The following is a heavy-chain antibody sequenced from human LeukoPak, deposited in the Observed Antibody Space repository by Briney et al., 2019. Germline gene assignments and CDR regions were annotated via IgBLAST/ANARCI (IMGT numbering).Heavy chain of an antibody. CDR1: GYTFTSYG. Sequence: ASVKVSCKASGYTFTSYGISWVRQAPGQGLEWMGWINTNTGNPTYAQGFTGRFVFSLDTSVSTAYLQISSLKAEDTAAYYCARLGAYYDSSGYYRYPFDYWGQGTLVTVSS. D-gene: IGHD3-22*01. V-gene: IGHV7-4-1*02. CDR2: INTNTGNP. J-gene: IGHJ4*02. CDR3: ARLGAYYDSSGYYRYPFDY.